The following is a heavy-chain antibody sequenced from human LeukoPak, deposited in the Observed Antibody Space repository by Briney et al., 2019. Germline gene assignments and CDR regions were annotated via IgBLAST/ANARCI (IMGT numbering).Heavy chain of an antibody. J-gene: IGHJ6*03. D-gene: IGHD3-10*01. V-gene: IGHV4-34*01. CDR2: INQRGST. CDR3: ARRVGRWFGERAYYYNYMDV. CDR1: GGSFSGYY. Sequence: SETLSLTCAVYGGSFSGYYWSWIRQPPGKGLEWIGEINQRGSTNYNPSLKSRVTISVDTSKNQFSLKLSSVTAADTAVYYCARRVGRWFGERAYYYNYMDVWGKGTTVTISS.